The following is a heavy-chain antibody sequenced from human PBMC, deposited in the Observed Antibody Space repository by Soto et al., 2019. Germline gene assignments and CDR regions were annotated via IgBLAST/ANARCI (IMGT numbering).Heavy chain of an antibody. CDR2: IIPILGIA. Sequence: ASVKVSCKASGGTFSSYTISWVRQAPGQGLEWMGRIIPILGIANYAQKFQGRVTITADKSTSTAYMELSSLRSEDTAVYYCASEGYCSGGSCFRGGSFDYWGQGTLVTVSS. D-gene: IGHD2-15*01. CDR1: GGTFSSYT. CDR3: ASEGYCSGGSCFRGGSFDY. V-gene: IGHV1-69*02. J-gene: IGHJ4*02.